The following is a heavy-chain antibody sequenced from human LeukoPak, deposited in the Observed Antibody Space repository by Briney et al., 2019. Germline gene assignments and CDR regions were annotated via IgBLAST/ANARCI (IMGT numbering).Heavy chain of an antibody. CDR3: ARLIEYSSSSGAFDI. J-gene: IGHJ3*02. D-gene: IGHD6-6*01. Sequence: SETLSLTCTVSGGSISSSSYYWGWIRQPPGKGLEWIGSIYYSGSTYYNPSLKSRVTISVDTSTNPFSLTLSSVTAADTAVYYCARLIEYSSSSGAFDIWGQGTMVTVSS. V-gene: IGHV4-39*07. CDR2: IYYSGST. CDR1: GGSISSSSYY.